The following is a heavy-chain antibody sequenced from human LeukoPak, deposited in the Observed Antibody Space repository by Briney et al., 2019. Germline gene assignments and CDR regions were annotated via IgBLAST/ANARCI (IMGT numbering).Heavy chain of an antibody. CDR3: TTLIVGATTLDY. J-gene: IGHJ4*02. CDR2: VKSKSDGGTT. V-gene: IGHV3-15*01. Sequence: PGGSLRLSCAASGFTFSNVWMTWVRQAPGKGLEWVGRVKSKSDGGTTDYAPPMKGRFTISRDDSKNTLYLQMNSLKTEDSAVYHCTTLIVGATTLDYWGQGTLVTVSS. D-gene: IGHD1-26*01. CDR1: GFTFSNVW.